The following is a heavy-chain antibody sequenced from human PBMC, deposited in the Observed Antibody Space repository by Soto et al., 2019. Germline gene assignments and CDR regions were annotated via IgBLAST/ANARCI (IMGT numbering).Heavy chain of an antibody. CDR1: GGSISNYY. J-gene: IGHJ2*01. D-gene: IGHD2-15*01. CDR3: ASQHCGGSCYPYWYFDL. V-gene: IGHV4-59*08. Sequence: QVQLQESGPGLVKPSETLSLTCTVSGGSISNYYWSWIRQPPGKGLEWIGYIYYSGSTNYNPSLKSQVTISVDTSKNQFSLELNSVTAADTAVYNCASQHCGGSCYPYWYFDLWGRGTLVTVSS. CDR2: IYYSGST.